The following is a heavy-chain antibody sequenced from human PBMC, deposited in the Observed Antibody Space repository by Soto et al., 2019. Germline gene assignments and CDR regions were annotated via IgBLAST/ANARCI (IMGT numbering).Heavy chain of an antibody. CDR3: AKDTYRGYGDYLDYFDS. Sequence: SLRLSCAASGFNFDDYAMHWVRQAPGRGLEWVSGISWNSGRTGYAESVKGRFTISRDNAKNSLVLQMNSLRAEDTALYYCAKDTYRGYGDYLDYFDSWGQGTLVTVS. D-gene: IGHD4-17*01. V-gene: IGHV3-9*01. CDR1: GFNFDDYA. CDR2: ISWNSGRT. J-gene: IGHJ4*02.